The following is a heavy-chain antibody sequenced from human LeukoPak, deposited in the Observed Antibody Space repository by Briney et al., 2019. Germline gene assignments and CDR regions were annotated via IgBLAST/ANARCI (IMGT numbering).Heavy chain of an antibody. V-gene: IGHV3-48*03. CDR3: ARDILTEYYYYGLDV. D-gene: IGHD3-9*01. J-gene: IGHJ6*02. Sequence: GGSLRLSCAASGFTFSSYEMNWVRQAPGKGLEWVSSITTSGTTKYYAASVKGRSTISRDNAQNSLYLQMNSLRAEDTAVYYCARDILTEYYYYGLDVWGQGTTVTVSS. CDR1: GFTFSSYE. CDR2: ITTSGTTK.